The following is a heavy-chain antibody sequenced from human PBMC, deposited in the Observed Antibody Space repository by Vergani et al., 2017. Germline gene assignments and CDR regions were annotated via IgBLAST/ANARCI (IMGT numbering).Heavy chain of an antibody. D-gene: IGHD6-13*01. Sequence: EVQLVESGGGLVQPGGSLRLSCAASGFTLSDHVMDWVRQGPGKGLEWVGRSRNKARSYTTEYSASVKGRFTISRDDSRNSLYLQMNSLKTDDTAVYYCATLPLQTQHHVTPWCQGTLFTVSS. V-gene: IGHV3-72*01. CDR2: SRNKARSYTT. CDR1: GFTLSDHV. J-gene: IGHJ5*02. CDR3: ATLPLQTQHHVTP.